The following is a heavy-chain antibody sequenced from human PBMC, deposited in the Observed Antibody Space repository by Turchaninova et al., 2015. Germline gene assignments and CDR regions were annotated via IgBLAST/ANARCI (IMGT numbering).Heavy chain of an antibody. CDR2: ISGSGGNT. CDR3: AKDRGGEYCSGGSCYSFDAFDI. CDR1: GFTFRSYA. D-gene: IGHD2-15*01. J-gene: IGHJ3*02. Sequence: EVQLLESGGGLVQPGGSLRLSCVASGFTFRSYAMRWVRQAPGKGLEWVSSISGSGGNTHNANSVKGRFTISRDNSKNTLYLQMNNLKAEDTAVYYCAKDRGGEYCSGGSCYSFDAFDIWGQGTMVTVSS. V-gene: IGHV3-23*01.